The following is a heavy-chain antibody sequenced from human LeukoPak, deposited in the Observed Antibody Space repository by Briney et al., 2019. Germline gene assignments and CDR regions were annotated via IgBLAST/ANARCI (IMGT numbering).Heavy chain of an antibody. D-gene: IGHD6-13*01. Sequence: SETLSLTCTVSGGSISSSSYYWGWIRQPPGKGLEWIGSIYYSGSTYYDPSLKSRVTISVDTSKNQFSLKLSSVTAADTAVYYCARHRARPQLVPVDYWGQGTLVTVSS. CDR2: IYYSGST. V-gene: IGHV4-39*01. J-gene: IGHJ4*02. CDR3: ARHRARPQLVPVDY. CDR1: GGSISSSSYY.